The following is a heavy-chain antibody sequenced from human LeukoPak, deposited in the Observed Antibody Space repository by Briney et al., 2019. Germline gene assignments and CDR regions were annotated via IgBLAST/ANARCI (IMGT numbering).Heavy chain of an antibody. CDR3: ARGRPHGNDY. CDR2: IASDGSST. V-gene: IGHV3-74*01. Sequence: GGSLRLSCAASGFTFSSYWMNWVRQAPGKGLVWVSRIASDGSSTTYADSVKRRFSISRDNAKNTLYLQMNSLRVEDTAVYYCARGRPHGNDYWGQGTLVTVSS. D-gene: IGHD4-23*01. J-gene: IGHJ4*02. CDR1: GFTFSSYW.